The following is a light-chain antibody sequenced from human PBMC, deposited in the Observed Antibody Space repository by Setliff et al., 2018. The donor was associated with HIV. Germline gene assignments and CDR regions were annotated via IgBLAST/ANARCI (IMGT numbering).Light chain of an antibody. CDR1: SSGVGSYNL. Sequence: QSALAQPASVSGSPGQSITISCTGTSSGVGSYNLVSWYQQHPGKAPKLLIYEGTKRPSGVSNRFSGSKSGNTASLTISGLQAEDEADYCCCSYAHTTTPSYVFGTGTKVTVL. V-gene: IGLV2-23*01. CDR3: CSYAHTTTPSYV. J-gene: IGLJ1*01. CDR2: EGT.